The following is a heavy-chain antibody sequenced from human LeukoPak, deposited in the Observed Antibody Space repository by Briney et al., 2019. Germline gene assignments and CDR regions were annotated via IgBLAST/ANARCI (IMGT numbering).Heavy chain of an antibody. D-gene: IGHD4-17*01. V-gene: IGHV1-2*02. J-gene: IGHJ4*02. CDR3: ARHNYGDYGGLDY. CDR1: GYTFTAYY. Sequence: GASVMVSCKASGYTFTAYYIHWVRQAPGQGLEWMGWINPNSGGTNYAQKFQGRVTMTRDTSISTAYMELSRLRSDDTAVYYCARHNYGDYGGLDYWGQGTLVTVSS. CDR2: INPNSGGT.